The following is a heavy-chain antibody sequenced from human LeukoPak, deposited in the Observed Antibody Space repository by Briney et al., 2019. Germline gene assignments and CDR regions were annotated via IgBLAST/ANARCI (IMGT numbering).Heavy chain of an antibody. D-gene: IGHD1-26*01. CDR2: IYYTGST. CDR1: GGSITTYY. V-gene: IGHV4-59*08. J-gene: IGHJ1*01. Sequence: SETLSLTCTVSGGSITTYYWSWIRQPPGKGLEWIAYIYYTGSTTYNPSLKSRVTISVDTSKNQVSLKLSSVTAADTAVYYCARHVGATLSLQHWGQGTLVTVSS. CDR3: ARHVGATLSLQH.